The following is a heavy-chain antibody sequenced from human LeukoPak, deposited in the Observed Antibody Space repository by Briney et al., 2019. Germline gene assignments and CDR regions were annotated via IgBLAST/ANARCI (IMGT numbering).Heavy chain of an antibody. V-gene: IGHV4-61*02. Sequence: SETLSLTCTVSGGSISSGTYYWNWIRQPAGKGLEWIGRIYTSGSTNYNPSLKSRVTISMDTSKNQFSLKLTSVTAADTATYYCARDPYDTSANDAFDIWGQGTMVSVSS. CDR1: GGSISSGTYY. J-gene: IGHJ3*02. CDR3: ARDPYDTSANDAFDI. D-gene: IGHD3-22*01. CDR2: IYTSGST.